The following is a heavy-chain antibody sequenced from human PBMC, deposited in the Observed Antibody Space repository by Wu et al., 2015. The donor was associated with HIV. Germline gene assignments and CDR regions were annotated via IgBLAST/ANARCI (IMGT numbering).Heavy chain of an antibody. CDR3: ARVAIQLYLGSEYYYMDV. J-gene: IGHJ6*03. Sequence: QVHLVQSGAEVKKPGASVKLSCKASGYIFTTYYLHWVRLAPGQGLEWMGWINPDSGGTNYAQKFQDRVTMTRDTSINTAYMELSRLRSDDTAVYYCARVAIQLYLGSEYYYMDVWGKGTTVTVSS. CDR1: GYIFTTYY. D-gene: IGHD1-1*01. CDR2: INPDSGGT. V-gene: IGHV1-2*02.